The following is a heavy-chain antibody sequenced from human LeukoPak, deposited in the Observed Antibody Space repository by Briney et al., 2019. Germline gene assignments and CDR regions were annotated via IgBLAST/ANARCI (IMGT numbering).Heavy chain of an antibody. CDR1: GFTFSTYA. D-gene: IGHD5-24*01. CDR3: AKSVEMATIYEWYFDY. CDR2: ISGSGGST. Sequence: GGSLRLSCAASGFTFSTYAMSWVRQAPGKGLEWVSAISGSGGSTYYADSVKGRFTISRDNSKNTLYLQMNSLRAEDTAVNYCAKSVEMATIYEWYFDYWGQGTLVTVSS. J-gene: IGHJ4*02. V-gene: IGHV3-23*01.